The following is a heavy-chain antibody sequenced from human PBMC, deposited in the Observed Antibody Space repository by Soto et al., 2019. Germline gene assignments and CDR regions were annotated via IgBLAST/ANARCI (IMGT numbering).Heavy chain of an antibody. CDR3: GRGLNYYASGSPSCGMDV. Sequence: SQTLSLTCAISGDSVSSNSAAWNWIRQSPSRGLEWLGRTYYRSKWYNDYAISVENRITINPDQSKNQFSLQLNSVTPEDTDIYYCGRGLNYYASGSPSCGMDVWGQGTTVTVSS. CDR2: TYYRSKWYN. D-gene: IGHD3-10*01. CDR1: GDSVSSNSAA. V-gene: IGHV6-1*01. J-gene: IGHJ6*02.